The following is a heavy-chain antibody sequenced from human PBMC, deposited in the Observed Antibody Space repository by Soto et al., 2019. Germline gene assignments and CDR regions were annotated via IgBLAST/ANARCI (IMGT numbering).Heavy chain of an antibody. Sequence: QVQLVKSGAEVKKPGASVKVSCKASGYTFTSYGISWVRPAPGQGLEWMGWISGYNGNTKYAQKRQGRVTMNTDTSTSTDYMELRSLRSDDTVLYFCARDLGGQIVHYWGQETLVTVSS. CDR1: GYTFTSYG. CDR2: ISGYNGNT. CDR3: ARDLGGQIVHY. V-gene: IGHV1-18*01. D-gene: IGHD1-26*01. J-gene: IGHJ4*02.